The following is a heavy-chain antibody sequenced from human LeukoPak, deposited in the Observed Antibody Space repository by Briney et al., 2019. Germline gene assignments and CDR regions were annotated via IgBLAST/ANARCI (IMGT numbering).Heavy chain of an antibody. D-gene: IGHD5-24*01. J-gene: IGHJ4*02. CDR1: GFKVSGFS. CDR2: IGIDSGNT. CDR3: ARDYKYAFDN. V-gene: IGHV3-48*01. Sequence: GSLRLSCAASGFKVSGFSIKWVRQASGKGLEWISYIGIDSGNTNYADSVKGRFTISGDKAKNSLYLQMNSLRVEDTAVYYCARDYKYAFDNWGQGTLVTVSS.